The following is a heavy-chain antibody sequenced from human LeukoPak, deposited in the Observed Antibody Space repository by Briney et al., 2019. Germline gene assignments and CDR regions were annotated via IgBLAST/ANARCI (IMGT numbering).Heavy chain of an antibody. J-gene: IGHJ4*02. CDR3: ARFPTMYSSSWFQTYYFDY. CDR2: INHSGST. D-gene: IGHD6-13*01. V-gene: IGHV4-34*01. Sequence: SETLSLTCAVYGGSFSGYYWSWIRQPPGKGLEWIGEINHSGSTNYNLSLKSRVTISVDTSKNQFSLKLSSVTAADTAVYYCARFPTMYSSSWFQTYYFDYWGQGTLVTVSS. CDR1: GGSFSGYY.